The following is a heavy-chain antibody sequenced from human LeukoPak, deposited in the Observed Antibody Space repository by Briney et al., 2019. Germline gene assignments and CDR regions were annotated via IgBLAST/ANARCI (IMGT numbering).Heavy chain of an antibody. CDR2: ISTSGSYI. Sequence: GGSLRLSCAASGFTFSSYEMNWVRQAPGKGLEWVSSISTSGSYIHYADSVKGRFTISRDNAKNSLYLQMNSLRAEDTAVYYCARDKAVAESGRYYYYYMDVWGKGTTVTVSS. D-gene: IGHD6-19*01. V-gene: IGHV3-21*01. CDR1: GFTFSSYE. J-gene: IGHJ6*03. CDR3: ARDKAVAESGRYYYYYMDV.